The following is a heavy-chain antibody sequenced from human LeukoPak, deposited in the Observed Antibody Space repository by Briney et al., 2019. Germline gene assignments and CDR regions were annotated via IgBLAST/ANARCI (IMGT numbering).Heavy chain of an antibody. CDR2: IYYSGST. J-gene: IGHJ6*02. CDR1: GGSISSGDYY. Sequence: SETLSLTCTVSGGSISSGDYYWSWIRQPPGKGLEWIGYIYYSGSTYYNPSLKSRVTISVDTSKNQFSLKLSSVTAADTAVYYCATVISSYDMDVWGQGTTVTVSS. CDR3: ATVISSYDMDV. V-gene: IGHV4-30-4*01. D-gene: IGHD2-21*01.